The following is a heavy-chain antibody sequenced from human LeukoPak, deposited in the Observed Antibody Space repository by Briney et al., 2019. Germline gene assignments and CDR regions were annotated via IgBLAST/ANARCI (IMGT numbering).Heavy chain of an antibody. CDR3: ARDRGAYSNYGGFDY. CDR1: GFTFSRYW. D-gene: IGHD4-11*01. V-gene: IGHV3-74*01. Sequence: GGSLRLSCAASGFTFSRYWMHWVRQAPGKGLVWVSRINNDGSVTTYADSVKGRFTISRDNAKNTAYLQMNSLRAEDTAVYYCARDRGAYSNYGGFDYWGQGTLVTVSS. CDR2: INNDGSVT. J-gene: IGHJ4*02.